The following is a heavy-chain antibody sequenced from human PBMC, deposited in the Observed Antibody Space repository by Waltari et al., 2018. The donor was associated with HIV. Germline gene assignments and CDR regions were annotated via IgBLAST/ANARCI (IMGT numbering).Heavy chain of an antibody. Sequence: QLQLQESGPALVKPSETLSLTCTVSTGCITQSYYWGWVRQFPGTGLEWIGSIYSNGVSHYAPSLKSLVALSVDMSKNQFSLTLTAVTAADTSRYFCVALRTVTGTIDKWGQGTLVTVS. CDR2: IYSNGVS. CDR1: TGCITQSYY. J-gene: IGHJ4*02. V-gene: IGHV4-39*01. CDR3: VALRTVTGTIDK. D-gene: IGHD6-19*01.